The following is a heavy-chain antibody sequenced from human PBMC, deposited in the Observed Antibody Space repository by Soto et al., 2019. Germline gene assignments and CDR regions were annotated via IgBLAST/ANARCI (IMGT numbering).Heavy chain of an antibody. CDR3: AKSPLGSSYDILTGYYYYFDY. D-gene: IGHD3-9*01. J-gene: IGHJ4*02. CDR1: GFTFSSYT. Sequence: GSLRLSCASSGFTFSSYTMSWVRQAPGKGLEWVSAISGSGGSTYYADFVKGRFTISRDNSKNTLYLQMNSLRAEDTAVYYCAKSPLGSSYDILTGYYYYFDYWGQGTLVTVSS. CDR2: ISGSGGST. V-gene: IGHV3-23*01.